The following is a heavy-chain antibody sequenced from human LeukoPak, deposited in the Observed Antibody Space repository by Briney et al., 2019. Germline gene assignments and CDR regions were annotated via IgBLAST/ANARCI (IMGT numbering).Heavy chain of an antibody. CDR2: INHSGST. J-gene: IGHJ4*02. CDR3: ARGLAGGGVFDY. V-gene: IGHV4-34*01. Sequence: QSSETLSLTCAVYGGSFSGFYWNWIRQPPGKGLEWIGEINHSGSTTYNPSLKSRVTISVDTSKNQSSLKLSSVTAADTAVYYCARGLAGGGVFDYWGQGTLVTVSS. CDR1: GGSFSGFY. D-gene: IGHD3-16*01.